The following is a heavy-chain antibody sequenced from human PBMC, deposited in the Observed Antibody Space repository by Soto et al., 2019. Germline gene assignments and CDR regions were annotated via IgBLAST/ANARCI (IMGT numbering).Heavy chain of an antibody. CDR3: ARGGWHVDY. CDR2: IYYSGST. V-gene: IGHV4-39*02. Sequence: SETLSLTCTVSGGSISSSSYYWGWIRQPPGKGLEWIGSIYYSGSTYYNPSLKSRVTISVDTSKNHFSLKMTSVSTADTAVYYCARGGWHVDYWGQGFMVTVSS. D-gene: IGHD6-19*01. J-gene: IGHJ4*02. CDR1: GGSISSSSYY.